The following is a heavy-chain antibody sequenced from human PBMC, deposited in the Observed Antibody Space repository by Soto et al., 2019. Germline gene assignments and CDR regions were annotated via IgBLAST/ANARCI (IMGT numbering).Heavy chain of an antibody. Sequence: GGSLRLSCAASGFTFSNYGMHWVRQAPGKGLEWVALISYDGSKKFSGDSVKGRFTISRDNSKNTLYLQINNLRPEDTAVYYCAKVWDIYNKYGGSEFDPWGQGTLVTVSS. J-gene: IGHJ5*02. D-gene: IGHD3-16*01. CDR1: GFTFSNYG. CDR3: AKVWDIYNKYGGSEFDP. CDR2: ISYDGSKK. V-gene: IGHV3-30*18.